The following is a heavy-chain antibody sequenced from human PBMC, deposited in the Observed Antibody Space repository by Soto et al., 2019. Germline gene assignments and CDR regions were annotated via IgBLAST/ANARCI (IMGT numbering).Heavy chain of an antibody. V-gene: IGHV3-21*01. Sequence: GGSLRLSCAASGFTFSSYSMNWVRQAPGKGLEWVSSISSSSSYIYYADSVKGRSTISRDNAKNSLYLQMNSLRAEDTAVYYCARDWSGVVVAEDSFDYWGQGTLVTVSS. CDR2: ISSSSSYI. CDR1: GFTFSSYS. D-gene: IGHD2-15*01. J-gene: IGHJ4*02. CDR3: ARDWSGVVVAEDSFDY.